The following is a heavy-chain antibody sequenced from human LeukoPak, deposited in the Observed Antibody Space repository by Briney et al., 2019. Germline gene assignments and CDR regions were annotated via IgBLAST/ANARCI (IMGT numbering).Heavy chain of an antibody. V-gene: IGHV1-69*13. CDR1: GGTFSSYA. D-gene: IGHD2-15*01. Sequence: APVKVSCKASGGTFSSYAITWVRQAPGQGLEWMGGIIPIFGTANYAQKFQGRVTITADESTSTAYMELSRLTSEDTAVYYCARMSGYCSGDSCYGNNWFDPWGQGTLVTVSS. CDR2: IIPIFGTA. J-gene: IGHJ5*02. CDR3: ARMSGYCSGDSCYGNNWFDP.